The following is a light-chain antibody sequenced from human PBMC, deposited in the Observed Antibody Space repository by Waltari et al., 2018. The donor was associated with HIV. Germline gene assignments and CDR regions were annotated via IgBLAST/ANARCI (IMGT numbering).Light chain of an antibody. CDR3: QHYNFYPFT. J-gene: IGKJ3*01. CDR2: GAS. CDR1: HDIDNY. V-gene: IGKV1-16*02. Sequence: DIQMSQSPSVLPPSVGDRVALTCRASHDIDNYSAWFPQKEGKAPKSLIYGASILQSGVPSKFSGSGSGSHFTLTINNLQPEDVATYFCQHYNFYPFTFGPGTKV.